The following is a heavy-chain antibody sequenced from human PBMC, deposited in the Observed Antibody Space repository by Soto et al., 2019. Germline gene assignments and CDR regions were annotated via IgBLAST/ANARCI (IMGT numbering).Heavy chain of an antibody. J-gene: IGHJ6*03. CDR2: IYYSGST. CDR3: ARTYYDILTGYVDTRYYYYYYMDV. CDR1: GGSISSSSYY. D-gene: IGHD3-9*01. V-gene: IGHV4-39*01. Sequence: PSETLSLTCTVSGGSISSSSYYWGWIRQPPGKGLEWIGSIYYSGSTYYNPSLKSRVTISVDTSKNQFSLKLSSVTAADTAVYYCARTYYDILTGYVDTRYYYYYYMDVWGKGTTVTVSS.